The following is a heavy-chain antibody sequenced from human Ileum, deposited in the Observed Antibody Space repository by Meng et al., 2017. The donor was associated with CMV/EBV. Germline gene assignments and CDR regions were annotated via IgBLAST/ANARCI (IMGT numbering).Heavy chain of an antibody. Sequence: GEYLKISCAASGFIFSSYSMNWVRQAPGKGLEWVSSIGSSNSYIYYADSVKGRFTISRDNAEKSLYLQMNSLRVEDTAVYYCARAEGGWPPGGFDPWGQGNLVTVSS. CDR1: GFIFSSYS. V-gene: IGHV3-21*01. D-gene: IGHD6-19*01. CDR2: IGSSNSYI. CDR3: ARAEGGWPPGGFDP. J-gene: IGHJ5*02.